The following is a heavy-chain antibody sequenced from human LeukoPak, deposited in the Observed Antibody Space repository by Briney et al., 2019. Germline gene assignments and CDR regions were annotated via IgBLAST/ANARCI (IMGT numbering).Heavy chain of an antibody. CDR1: GYTFTSYG. J-gene: IGHJ4*02. CDR3: ARLLGYCSGGSCYSDY. CDR2: ISAYNGNT. D-gene: IGHD2-15*01. Sequence: ASVKVSCKASGYTFTSYGISWVRQAPGQGLEWMGWISAYNGNTNYAQKFQGRVTMTTDTSTSTAYMELRSLRSDDTAVYYCARLLGYCSGGSCYSDYWGQGTLVTVSS. V-gene: IGHV1-18*01.